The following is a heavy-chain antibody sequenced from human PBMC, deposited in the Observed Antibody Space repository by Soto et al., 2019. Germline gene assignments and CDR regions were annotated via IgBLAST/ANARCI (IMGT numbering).Heavy chain of an antibody. V-gene: IGHV4-30-4*01. J-gene: IGHJ5*02. D-gene: IGHD2-2*01. CDR2: IYYSGST. CDR3: ARGIVLVPAANLGGWFDP. CDR1: GGSISSGDYY. Sequence: QVQLQESGPGLVKPSQTLSLTCTVSGGSISSGDYYWSWIRQPPGKGLEWIGYIYYSGSTYYNPSLKSRVTISVDTSKNQFSLKLSSVTAADTAVYYCARGIVLVPAANLGGWFDPWGQGTLVTVSS.